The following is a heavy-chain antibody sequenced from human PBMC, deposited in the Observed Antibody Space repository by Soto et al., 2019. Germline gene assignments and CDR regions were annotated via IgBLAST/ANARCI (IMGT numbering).Heavy chain of an antibody. CDR2: IYYSGST. D-gene: IGHD3-10*01. V-gene: IGHV4-39*01. Sequence: PSETLSLTCTVSGGSISGSSYYWGWIRQPPGKGLEWIGSIYYSGSTYYNPSLKSRVTISVDTSKNQFSLKLSSVTAADTAVYYCARLITMVRGVIKHYGMDVWGQGTTVTVSS. CDR1: GGSISGSSYY. CDR3: ARLITMVRGVIKHYGMDV. J-gene: IGHJ6*02.